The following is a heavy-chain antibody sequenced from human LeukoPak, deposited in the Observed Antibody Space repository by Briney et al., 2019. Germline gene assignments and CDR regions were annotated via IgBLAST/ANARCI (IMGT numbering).Heavy chain of an antibody. J-gene: IGHJ4*02. Sequence: GGSLRLSCAAFGFTFSSYDMSWVRQAPGQGLEWVSVISGGGSSTYYADSVKGRFTISRDNSKNTLYLQMNSLRAEDTAVYYCARTARKWFGELEGDFDYWGQGTLVTVSS. CDR3: ARTARKWFGELEGDFDY. D-gene: IGHD3-10*01. V-gene: IGHV3-23*01. CDR2: ISGGGSST. CDR1: GFTFSSYD.